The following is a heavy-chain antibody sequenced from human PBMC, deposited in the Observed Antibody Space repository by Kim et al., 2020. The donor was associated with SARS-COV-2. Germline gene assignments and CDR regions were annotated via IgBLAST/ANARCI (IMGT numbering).Heavy chain of an antibody. CDR2: ISSSSSYI. V-gene: IGHV3-21*01. CDR3: ARDPDLTSSVVVPAAFKMGGGAFDI. Sequence: GGSLRLSCAASGFTFSSYSMNWVRQAPGKGLEWVSSISSSSSYIYYADSVKGRFTISRDNAKNSLYLQMNSLRAEDTAVYYCARDPDLTSSVVVPAAFKMGGGAFDIWGQGTMVTVSS. D-gene: IGHD2-2*01. J-gene: IGHJ3*02. CDR1: GFTFSSYS.